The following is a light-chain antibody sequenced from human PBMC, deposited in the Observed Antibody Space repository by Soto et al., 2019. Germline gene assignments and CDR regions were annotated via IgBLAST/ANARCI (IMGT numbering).Light chain of an antibody. CDR3: QQLNSDWYA. CDR1: QGISTY. Sequence: DIQLTQSPSFLSASVGDRVTITCRASQGISTYLAWYLQRPGKAPKLLIYGASTLQSGVPSRFSGSGSGTEFTLTFSSLQPEDFGTLYCQQLNSDWYAFGQGTKLEIK. CDR2: GAS. J-gene: IGKJ2*01. V-gene: IGKV1-9*01.